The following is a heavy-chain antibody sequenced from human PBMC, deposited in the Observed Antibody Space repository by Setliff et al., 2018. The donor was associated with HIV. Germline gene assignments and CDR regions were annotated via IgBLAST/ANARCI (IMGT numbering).Heavy chain of an antibody. CDR1: GGSISSYY. J-gene: IGHJ3*02. CDR3: AGTGARGVTYAFDI. D-gene: IGHD3-10*01. Sequence: SETLSLTCTVSGGSISSYYWSWIRQPAGKGLEWIGRIYTSGSTNYNPSLKSRVTMSVDTSKNQFSLKLSSVTAADTAVYYCAGTGARGVTYAFDIWGQGTMVTVSS. CDR2: IYTSGST. V-gene: IGHV4-4*07.